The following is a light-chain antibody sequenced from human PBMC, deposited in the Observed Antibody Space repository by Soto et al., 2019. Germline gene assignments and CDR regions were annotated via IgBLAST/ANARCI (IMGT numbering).Light chain of an antibody. Sequence: QSALTQPASVSGSPGQSITISCTGTNSDVGIYNLVSWYQQHPDKAPKVLIYEGFKRPSGVSNRFSGSTSGNTASLTISGLQAEDEADYYCCSYAGSNNSYVFGTGTKVTVL. V-gene: IGLV2-23*01. J-gene: IGLJ1*01. CDR3: CSYAGSNNSYV. CDR1: NSDVGIYNL. CDR2: EGF.